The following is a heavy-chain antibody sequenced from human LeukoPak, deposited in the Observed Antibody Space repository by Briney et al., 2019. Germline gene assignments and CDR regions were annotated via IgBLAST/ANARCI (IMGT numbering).Heavy chain of an antibody. CDR2: INPNSGGT. CDR3: ARDLGGGYYFDY. CDR1: GYTFTGYY. V-gene: IGHV1-2*02. Sequence: ASVKVSCKASGYTFTGYYMHWVRQAPGQGLEWMGWINPNSGGTNYAQKFQGRVTITRDTSASTAYMELSSLRSEDTAVYYCARDLGGGYYFDYWGQGTLVTVSS. J-gene: IGHJ4*02.